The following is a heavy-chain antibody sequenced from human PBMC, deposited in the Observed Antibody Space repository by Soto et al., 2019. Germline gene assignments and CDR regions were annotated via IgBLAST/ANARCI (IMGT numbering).Heavy chain of an antibody. D-gene: IGHD2-8*01. CDR2: ISGSGGST. CDR3: AKDKDIVLMVYANPIHTGIDY. CDR1: GFTFSSYA. J-gene: IGHJ4*02. Sequence: GGSLRLSCAASGFTFSSYAMSWVRQAPGKGLEWVSAISGSGGSTYYADSVKGRFTISRDNSKNTLYLQMNSLRAEDTAVYYCAKDKDIVLMVYANPIHTGIDYWGQGTLVTVSS. V-gene: IGHV3-23*01.